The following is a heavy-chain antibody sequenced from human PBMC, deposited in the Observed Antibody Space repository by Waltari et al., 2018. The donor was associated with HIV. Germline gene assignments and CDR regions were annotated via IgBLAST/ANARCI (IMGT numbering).Heavy chain of an antibody. CDR2: IRSKVYGGTT. CDR3: TREREKAFDI. CDR1: GFTFGDYA. V-gene: IGHV3-49*03. Sequence: EVQLVESGGGLVQPGRSLRLSCTASGFTFGDYAMSWFRQAPGKGLEWVGVIRSKVYGGTTEYAASVKGRFTISRDDSKSIAYLQMNSLKTEDTAVYYCTREREKAFDIWGQGTMVTVSS. J-gene: IGHJ3*02.